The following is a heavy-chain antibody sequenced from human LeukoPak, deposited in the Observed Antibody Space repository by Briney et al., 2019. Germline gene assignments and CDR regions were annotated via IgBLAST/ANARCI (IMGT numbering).Heavy chain of an antibody. CDR1: GGSISSSSYY. Sequence: SETLSLTCTVSGGSISSSSYYWGWIRQPSGRGLEWIGSIYYSGSTYYNPSLKSRVTISVGTSKNQFSLKLSSVTAADTAVYYCARAAAEDYYYYYMDVWGKGTTVTVSS. D-gene: IGHD6-13*01. J-gene: IGHJ6*03. V-gene: IGHV4-39*07. CDR3: ARAAAEDYYYYYMDV. CDR2: IYYSGST.